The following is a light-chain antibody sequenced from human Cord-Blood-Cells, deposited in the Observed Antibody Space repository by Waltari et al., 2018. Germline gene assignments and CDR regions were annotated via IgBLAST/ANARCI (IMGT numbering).Light chain of an antibody. CDR3: SSYTSSSTLV. Sequence: QSALTQPASVSGSPGQSITISCTGTSSDVGGYNYVSWYQQHPGKAPKLMISDVRNRPAGVSNRFPGTKAGNTASLTISGIQAEDEADYYCSSYTSSSTLVFGGGTKLTVL. V-gene: IGLV2-14*03. J-gene: IGLJ3*02. CDR1: SSDVGGYNY. CDR2: DVR.